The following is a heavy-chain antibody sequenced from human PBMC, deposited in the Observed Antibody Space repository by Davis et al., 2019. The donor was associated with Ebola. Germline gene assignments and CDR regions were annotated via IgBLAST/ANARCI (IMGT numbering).Heavy chain of an antibody. D-gene: IGHD4-17*01. CDR2: ISAYNGNT. CDR1: GYTFTSYG. V-gene: IGHV1-18*01. J-gene: IGHJ6*02. Sequence: ASVKVSCKASGYTFTSYGISWVRQAPGQGLEWMGWISAYNGNTNYAQKLQGRVTMTTDTSTSTVYMELSSLRSEDTAVYYCARMGPYGDSPYDYYYYGMDVWGQGTTVTVSS. CDR3: ARMGPYGDSPYDYYYYGMDV.